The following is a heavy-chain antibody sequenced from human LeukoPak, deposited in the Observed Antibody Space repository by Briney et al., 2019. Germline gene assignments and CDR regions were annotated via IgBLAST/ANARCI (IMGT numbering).Heavy chain of an antibody. CDR3: ASLATDDNWFDP. J-gene: IGHJ5*02. CDR1: GYTFTSYD. Sequence: ASVKVSCKASGYTFTSYDINWVRQATGQGLEWMGWMNPNSGNTGYAQKFQGRVTMTRNTSISTAYMELSRLRSDDTAVYYCASLATDDNWFDPWGQGTLVTVSS. CDR2: MNPNSGNT. V-gene: IGHV1-8*01.